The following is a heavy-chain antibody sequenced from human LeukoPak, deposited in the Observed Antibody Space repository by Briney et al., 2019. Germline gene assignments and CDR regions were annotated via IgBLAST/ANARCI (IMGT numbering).Heavy chain of an antibody. J-gene: IGHJ4*02. Sequence: PSETLSLTCAVYGGSFSGYYWSWIRQPPGKGLEWIGEINHSGSTNYNPSLKSRVTISVDTSKNQFSLKPSSVTAADTAVYYCARGRGGYWGQGTLVTVSS. CDR2: INHSGST. V-gene: IGHV4-34*01. CDR3: ARGRGGY. CDR1: GGSFSGYY.